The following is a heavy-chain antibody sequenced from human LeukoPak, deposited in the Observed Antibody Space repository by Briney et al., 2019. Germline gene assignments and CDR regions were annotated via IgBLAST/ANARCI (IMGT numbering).Heavy chain of an antibody. J-gene: IGHJ4*02. CDR2: IYSGGST. V-gene: IGHV3-53*01. D-gene: IGHD3-10*01. Sequence: GGSLRLSCAASGFTVSSNYMSWVRQAPGKGLEWVSVIYSGGSTYYADSVKGRFTISRDNAKNSLYLQMNSLRAEDTAVYYCARDGKSGNFDYWGQGTLVTVSS. CDR1: GFTVSSNY. CDR3: ARDGKSGNFDY.